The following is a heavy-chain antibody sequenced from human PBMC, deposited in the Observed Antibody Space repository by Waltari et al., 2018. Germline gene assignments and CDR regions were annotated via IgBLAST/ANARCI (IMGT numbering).Heavy chain of an antibody. CDR3: ASQADTAMVIFDY. Sequence: EVQLVESGGGLVKPGGSLRLSCAASGFTFSSDSMNGVRQAPGKGLEWVSSISSSSSYIYYADSVKGRFTISRDNAKNSLYLQMNSLRAEDTAVYYCASQADTAMVIFDYWGQGTLVTVSS. CDR1: GFTFSSDS. J-gene: IGHJ4*02. D-gene: IGHD5-18*01. V-gene: IGHV3-21*01. CDR2: ISSSSSYI.